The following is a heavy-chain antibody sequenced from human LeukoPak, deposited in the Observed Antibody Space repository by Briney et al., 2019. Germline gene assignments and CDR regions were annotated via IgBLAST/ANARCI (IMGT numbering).Heavy chain of an antibody. Sequence: PSETLSLTCAVYGGSFSGYYWSWIRQPPGKGLEWIGEINHSGSTNYNPSLKSRVTISVDTSKNQFSLKLSSVTAADTAVYYCARGGQLVDSFHAFEIWGQGTMVTVSS. CDR1: GGSFSGYY. CDR3: ARGGQLVDSFHAFEI. V-gene: IGHV4-34*01. CDR2: INHSGST. D-gene: IGHD6-6*01. J-gene: IGHJ3*02.